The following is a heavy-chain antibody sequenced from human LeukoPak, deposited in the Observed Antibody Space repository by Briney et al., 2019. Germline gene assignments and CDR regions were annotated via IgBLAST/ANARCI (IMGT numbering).Heavy chain of an antibody. V-gene: IGHV4-59*01. D-gene: IGHD3-22*01. CDR1: GGSLSSYY. Sequence: SETLSLTCTVSGGSLSSYYWSWIRQPPGKGLEWIGYIYYSGSTNYNPSLKSRVTISVDTSKNQFSLKLSSVTAADTAVYYCTTWMDSSGYFGDYWGQGTLVTVSS. J-gene: IGHJ4*02. CDR2: IYYSGST. CDR3: TTWMDSSGYFGDY.